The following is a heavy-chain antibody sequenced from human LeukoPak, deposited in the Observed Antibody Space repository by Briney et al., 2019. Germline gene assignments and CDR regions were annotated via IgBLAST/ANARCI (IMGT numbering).Heavy chain of an antibody. CDR1: GYTFTCYD. CDR3: ARVSSWPYYFDY. CDR2: MNPNSGNT. V-gene: IGHV1-8*01. J-gene: IGHJ4*02. Sequence: ASVKVSCKASGYTFTCYDINWVRQATGQGLERMGWMNPNSGNTGYAQKFQGRVTMTRNTSISTAYMELSSLRSEDTAVYYCARVSSWPYYFDYWGQGTLVTVSS. D-gene: IGHD6-13*01.